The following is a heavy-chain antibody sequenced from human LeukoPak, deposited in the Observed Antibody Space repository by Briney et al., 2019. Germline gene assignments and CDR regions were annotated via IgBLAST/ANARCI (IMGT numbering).Heavy chain of an antibody. CDR1: GFTFSRYN. J-gene: IGHJ4*02. Sequence: GGSLRLSCAASGFTFSRYNMNWVRQAPGKGLEWLSSISSGSTYIFYADSVKGRFTISRDNAKNSLYLQMDSLRAEDTAVYYCARYSGTYRDYWGQGTLVTVSS. CDR2: ISSGSTYI. D-gene: IGHD1-26*01. V-gene: IGHV3-21*01. CDR3: ARYSGTYRDY.